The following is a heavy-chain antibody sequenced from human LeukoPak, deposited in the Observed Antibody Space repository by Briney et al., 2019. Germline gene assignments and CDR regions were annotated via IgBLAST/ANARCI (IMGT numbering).Heavy chain of an antibody. CDR2: IYPGDSDT. V-gene: IGHV5-51*01. J-gene: IGHJ4*02. D-gene: IGHD1-14*01. CDR1: GYSFPNYW. Sequence: GESLKISCKASGYSFPNYWIGWVRQMPGKGLELMRIIYPGDSDTKYSPSFQGHVTISADKSISTAYLQWSSLKASDSAIYYCARPNRGALFDYWGQGTLVAVSS. CDR3: ARPNRGALFDY.